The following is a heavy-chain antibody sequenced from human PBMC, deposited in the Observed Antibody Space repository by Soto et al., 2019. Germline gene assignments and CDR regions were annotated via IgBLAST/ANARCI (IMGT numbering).Heavy chain of an antibody. V-gene: IGHV3-23*01. J-gene: IGHJ4*02. CDR1: VFTFSSYA. Sequence: GGSLRRSCAASVFTFSSYAMSWVRQAPGKGLEWVSAISGSGGSTYYADSVKGRFTISRDNSKNTLYLQMNSLRAEDTAVYYCAKSGYRSGWYYFDYWGQGTLVTAS. D-gene: IGHD6-19*01. CDR2: ISGSGGST. CDR3: AKSGYRSGWYYFDY.